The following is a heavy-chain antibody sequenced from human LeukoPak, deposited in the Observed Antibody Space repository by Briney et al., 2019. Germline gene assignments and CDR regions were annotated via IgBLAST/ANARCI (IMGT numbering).Heavy chain of an antibody. CDR3: ARSSPDWFDP. Sequence: ASVKVSCKASGGTFSSYAISWVRQAPGQGLEWMGGIIPIFGTANYAQKFQGRVTITTDESTSTAYMGLSSLRSEDTAVYYCARSSPDWFDPWGQGTLVTVSS. CDR2: IIPIFGTA. J-gene: IGHJ5*02. V-gene: IGHV1-69*05. CDR1: GGTFSSYA.